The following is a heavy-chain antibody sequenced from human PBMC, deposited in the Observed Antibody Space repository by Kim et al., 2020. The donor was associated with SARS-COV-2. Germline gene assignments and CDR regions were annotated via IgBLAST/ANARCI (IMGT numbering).Heavy chain of an antibody. CDR3: ARTHNWFDP. CDR1: GGSISSYY. V-gene: IGHV4-59*01. J-gene: IGHJ5*02. CDR2: IYYSGST. Sequence: SETLSLTCTVSGGSISSYYWSWIRQPPGKGLEWIGYIYYSGSTNYNPSLKSRVTISVDTSKNQFSLKLSSVTAADTAVYYCARTHNWFDPWGQGTLGTVS.